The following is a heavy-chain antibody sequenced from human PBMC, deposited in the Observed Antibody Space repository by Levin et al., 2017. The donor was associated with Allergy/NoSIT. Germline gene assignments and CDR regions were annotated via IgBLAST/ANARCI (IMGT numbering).Heavy chain of an antibody. CDR3: ARGTRITMVRGVKNFDY. CDR1: GYSFTSYW. J-gene: IGHJ4*02. D-gene: IGHD3-10*01. V-gene: IGHV5-51*01. Sequence: GESLKISCKGSGYSFTSYWIGWVRQMPGKGLEWMGIIYPGDSDTRYSPSFQGQVTISADKSISTAYLQWSSLKASDTAMYYCARGTRITMVRGVKNFDYWGQGTLVTVSS. CDR2: IYPGDSDT.